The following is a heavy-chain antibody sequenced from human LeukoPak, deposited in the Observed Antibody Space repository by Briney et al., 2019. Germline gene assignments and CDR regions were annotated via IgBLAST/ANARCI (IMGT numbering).Heavy chain of an antibody. J-gene: IGHJ6*02. V-gene: IGHV4-30-2*01. CDR2: IYHSGST. Sequence: PSETLSLTCAVSGGSISSGGYSWSWIRQPPGKGLEWIGYIYHSGSTYYNPSLKSRVTISVDRSKNQFSLKLSSVTAADTAVYYCARGPRYDSGWYLGNYYYYYGMDVWGQGTTVTVSS. CDR1: GGSISSGGYS. D-gene: IGHD6-19*01. CDR3: ARGPRYDSGWYLGNYYYYYGMDV.